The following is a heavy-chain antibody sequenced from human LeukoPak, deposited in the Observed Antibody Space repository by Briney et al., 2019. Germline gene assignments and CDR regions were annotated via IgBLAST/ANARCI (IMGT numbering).Heavy chain of an antibody. CDR3: ARDLYSSRTNDAFVI. V-gene: IGHV4-39*07. Sequence: SETLSLTCTVSGGSISSYYWGWIRQPPGKGLEWIGSIYYSGSTSYNPSLKSRVTISVDTSKKQFSLKLSSVTAADTAVYYCARDLYSSRTNDAFVIWGQGTMVTVSS. CDR1: GGSISSYY. D-gene: IGHD6-13*01. J-gene: IGHJ3*02. CDR2: IYYSGST.